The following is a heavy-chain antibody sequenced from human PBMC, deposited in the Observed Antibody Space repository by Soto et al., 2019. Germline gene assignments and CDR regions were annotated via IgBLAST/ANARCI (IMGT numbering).Heavy chain of an antibody. Sequence: SETLSLTCTVSGGSISSYYWSWIRQPPGKGLEWIGYIYYSGSTNYNPSLKSRVTISVDTSKNQFSLKLSSVTAADTAVYYCARFRSTGYGLNWFDPWGQGTLVTVSS. V-gene: IGHV4-59*01. CDR3: ARFRSTGYGLNWFDP. CDR2: IYYSGST. CDR1: GGSISSYY. D-gene: IGHD3-9*01. J-gene: IGHJ5*02.